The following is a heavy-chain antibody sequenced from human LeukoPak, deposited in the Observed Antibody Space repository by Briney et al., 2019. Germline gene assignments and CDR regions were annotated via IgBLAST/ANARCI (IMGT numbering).Heavy chain of an antibody. CDR3: ARQTTVTTRYWYFEL. J-gene: IGHJ2*01. V-gene: IGHV5-51*01. Sequence: GESLKISCKGSGYSFTSYWIGWVRQMPGKGLEWMGIIYPGDSDTRYSPSFQGQVTISADKSISTAYLQWSSLKASDTAMYYCARQTTVTTRYWYFELWGRGTLVTVSS. D-gene: IGHD4-17*01. CDR1: GYSFTSYW. CDR2: IYPGDSDT.